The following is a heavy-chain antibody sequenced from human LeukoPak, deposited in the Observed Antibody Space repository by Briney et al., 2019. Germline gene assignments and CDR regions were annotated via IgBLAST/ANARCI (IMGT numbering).Heavy chain of an antibody. CDR1: GFTFSDYY. Sequence: GGSQRLSCAASGFTFSDYYMSWIRQAPGKGLEWVSYISSSGSTIYYADSVKGRSTISRDNAKNSLYLQMNSLRAEDTAVYYCARVSRAVEYFQHWGQGTLVTVSS. CDR2: ISSSGSTI. V-gene: IGHV3-11*04. J-gene: IGHJ1*01. D-gene: IGHD2-2*01. CDR3: ARVSRAVEYFQH.